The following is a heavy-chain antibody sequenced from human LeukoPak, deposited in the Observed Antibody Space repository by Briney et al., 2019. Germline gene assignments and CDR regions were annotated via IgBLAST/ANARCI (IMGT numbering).Heavy chain of an antibody. CDR2: ISTNSNYL. Sequence: GGSLRLSCAASGFTFSIYNMNWVRQAPGKGLEWVSSISTNSNYLNYADSVKGRFTIARDDAENTLYLQMNSLRDEDTAVYYCARPTEVRYYDFNVWGQGTTVTVSS. CDR1: GFTFSIYN. CDR3: ARPTEVRYYDFNV. D-gene: IGHD3-3*01. J-gene: IGHJ6*02. V-gene: IGHV3-21*06.